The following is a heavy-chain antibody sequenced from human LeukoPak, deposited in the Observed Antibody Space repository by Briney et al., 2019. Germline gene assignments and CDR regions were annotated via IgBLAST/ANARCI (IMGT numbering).Heavy chain of an antibody. Sequence: GGSLRLSCEASGFTFNNYALSWVRQAPGKGLEWVSAISGSGGSTYYADSVKGRFTISRDNSKNTLYLQMNSLRAEDTAVYYCAKRRGLRYFDWLLGGVFDYWGQGTLVTVSS. CDR2: ISGSGGST. CDR1: GFTFNNYA. D-gene: IGHD3-9*01. CDR3: AKRRGLRYFDWLLGGVFDY. J-gene: IGHJ4*02. V-gene: IGHV3-23*01.